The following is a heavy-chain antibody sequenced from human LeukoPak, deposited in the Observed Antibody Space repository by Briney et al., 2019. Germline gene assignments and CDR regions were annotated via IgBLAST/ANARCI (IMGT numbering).Heavy chain of an antibody. CDR3: ANQNQYDPNYFDY. D-gene: IGHD1-14*01. Sequence: PSETLPLTCTVSGGSISSSSYYWGWIRQPPGKGLEWIGSIYYSGSTYYNPSLKSRVTISVDTSKNQFSLKLSSVTAADTAVYYCANQNQYDPNYFDYWGQGTLVTVSS. V-gene: IGHV4-39*01. CDR1: GGSISSSSYY. J-gene: IGHJ4*02. CDR2: IYYSGST.